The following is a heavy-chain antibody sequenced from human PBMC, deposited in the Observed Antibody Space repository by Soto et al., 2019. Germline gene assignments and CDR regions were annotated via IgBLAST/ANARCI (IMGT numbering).Heavy chain of an antibody. CDR3: ARLDRDYFYHGMDV. CDR2: IDQNGIT. V-gene: IGHV4-4*02. D-gene: IGHD1-1*01. Sequence: SETLSLTCAVSGGSIVSSKCWTLVREFPGKGLEWIGKIDQNGITNYNPSLESRVTISKDESSNKLSLKLSSVTAADTAVYYCARLDRDYFYHGMDVWGQGTTVTVSS. J-gene: IGHJ6*02. CDR1: GGSIVSSKC.